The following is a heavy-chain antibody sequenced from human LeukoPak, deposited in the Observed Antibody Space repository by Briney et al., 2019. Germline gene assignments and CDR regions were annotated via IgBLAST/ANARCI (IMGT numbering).Heavy chain of an antibody. Sequence: PSETLSLTCSVSGGSISSYYWSWIRQPPGKGLEWIADISYSGSTDYNPSLKGRVTIAADTSKSQFSLRLSSVTASDTAVYYCARVRELRDGYKLGYYYGMDVWGQGTTVTVSS. D-gene: IGHD5-24*01. CDR3: ARVRELRDGYKLGYYYGMDV. V-gene: IGHV4-59*08. CDR1: GGSISSYY. J-gene: IGHJ6*02. CDR2: ISYSGST.